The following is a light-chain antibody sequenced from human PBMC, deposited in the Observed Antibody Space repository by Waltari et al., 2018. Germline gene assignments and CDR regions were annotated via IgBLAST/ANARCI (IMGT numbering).Light chain of an antibody. CDR1: QSVSSN. CDR2: GSS. J-gene: IGKJ1*01. Sequence: EIVMTQSPATLSVSPGERATLSCSASQSVSSNLTWYQQTPDQDPRLLIYGSSTRATGIPARFSGSGSGTEFTLTISSLQSEDFAVYYCQQYNNWPQRTFGQGTKVEIK. CDR3: QQYNNWPQRT. V-gene: IGKV3-15*01.